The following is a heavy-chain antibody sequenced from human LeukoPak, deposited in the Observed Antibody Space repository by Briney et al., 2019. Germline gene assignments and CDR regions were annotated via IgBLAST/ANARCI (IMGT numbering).Heavy chain of an antibody. Sequence: SETLSLTCTVSGGSISSSSYYWGWIRQPPGKGLEWIGSIYYSGSTYYNPSLKSRVTISVDTSKNQFSLKLSSVTAADTAVYYCARGTAMGYDYWGQGTLVTVSS. D-gene: IGHD5-18*01. V-gene: IGHV4-39*07. CDR3: ARGTAMGYDY. CDR2: IYYSGST. J-gene: IGHJ4*02. CDR1: GGSISSSSYY.